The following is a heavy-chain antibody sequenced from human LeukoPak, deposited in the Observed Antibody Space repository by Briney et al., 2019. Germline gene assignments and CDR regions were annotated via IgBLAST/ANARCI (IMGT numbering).Heavy chain of an antibody. CDR3: ARDGYRKCYDY. J-gene: IGHJ4*02. CDR2: INQDGSEK. Sequence: GGSLRLSCVAFSSYRMSWVRQAPGKGLEWVANINQDGSEKYYVDSVKGRFTISRDNAKNSLYLQMNSLRAEDTAVYYCARDGYRKCYDYWGQGTLVTVSS. CDR1: SSYR. V-gene: IGHV3-7*01. D-gene: IGHD5-12*01.